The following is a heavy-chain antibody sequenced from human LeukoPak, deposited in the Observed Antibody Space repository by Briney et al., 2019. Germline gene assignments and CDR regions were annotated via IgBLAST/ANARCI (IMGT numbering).Heavy chain of an antibody. Sequence: GGSRRLSCAASGFTFSDNWMHWVRQAPGKGLVWVSVISSDGRSTIYADSVKGRFTISRDNAKNTLYLQMDSLRAEDTAVYFCASQLGGNVYWGQGTLVTVSS. CDR1: GFTFSDNW. J-gene: IGHJ4*02. V-gene: IGHV3-74*01. CDR2: ISSDGRST. D-gene: IGHD3-16*01. CDR3: ASQLGGNVY.